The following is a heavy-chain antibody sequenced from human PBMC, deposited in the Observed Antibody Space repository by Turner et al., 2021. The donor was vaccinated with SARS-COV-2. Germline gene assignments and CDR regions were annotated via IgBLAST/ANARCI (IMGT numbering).Heavy chain of an antibody. CDR1: GRPISSSTSY. Sequence: QLHLQESGPGLVKPSDTVSLTCTVLGRPISSSTSYWGWIRQPPGKGLEWIGGIYYSGGTCYNASIKGRVTISGDTSKNQFSLKLSSVTAADTAVYYCARQSEWELLGVLDAFDIWGQGTMVTVSS. D-gene: IGHD1-26*01. CDR2: IYYSGGT. J-gene: IGHJ3*02. CDR3: ARQSEWELLGVLDAFDI. V-gene: IGHV4-39*01.